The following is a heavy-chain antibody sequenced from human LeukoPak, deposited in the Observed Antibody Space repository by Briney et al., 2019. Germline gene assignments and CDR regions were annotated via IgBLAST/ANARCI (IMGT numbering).Heavy chain of an antibody. J-gene: IGHJ4*02. CDR1: GFPLNTYS. V-gene: IGHV3-48*02. D-gene: IGHD3-10*01. CDR3: ARDGELLDY. CDR2: ISSGSSSI. Sequence: WGAPRPSCAAPGFPLNTYSMSWVRQAPGEGLEWVSYISSGSSSIYYADSVKGRFTISRDNAKNSLFLQMNSLRDEDTAVYYCARDGELLDYWGQGTLVTVSS.